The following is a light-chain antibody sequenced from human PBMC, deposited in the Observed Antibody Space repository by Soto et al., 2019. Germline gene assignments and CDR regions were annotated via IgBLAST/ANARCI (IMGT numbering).Light chain of an antibody. CDR2: DSS. CDR1: QDISNY. CDR3: QQYDDLPLT. V-gene: IGKV1-33*01. J-gene: IGKJ4*01. Sequence: DIQMAQSPSTLSGSVGDRVTLTCQASQDISNYLNWYQQKPGQAPKLLIYDSSALETGVPSRFSGSGSGTHFTFTISGLQPEDFATYYCQQYDDLPLTFGGGTKVDIK.